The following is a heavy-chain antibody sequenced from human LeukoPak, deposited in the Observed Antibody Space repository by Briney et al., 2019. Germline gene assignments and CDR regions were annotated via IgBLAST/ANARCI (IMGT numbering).Heavy chain of an antibody. J-gene: IGHJ6*03. Sequence: GGSLRLSCAASGFTFSSYAMSWVRQAPGKGLEWVSAISGSGGSTYYADSVKGRFTISRDNSKNTLYLQMNSLRAEDTAVYYCARVSEDIVLMVYAIRDYYYMDVWGKGTTVTVSS. V-gene: IGHV3-23*01. CDR3: ARVSEDIVLMVYAIRDYYYMDV. CDR2: ISGSGGST. D-gene: IGHD2-8*01. CDR1: GFTFSSYA.